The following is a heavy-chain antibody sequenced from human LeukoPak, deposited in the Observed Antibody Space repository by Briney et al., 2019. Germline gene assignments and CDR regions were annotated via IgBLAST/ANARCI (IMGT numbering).Heavy chain of an antibody. CDR3: ARPAMVRGVIITGSYYFDY. CDR2: IYPGDSDT. V-gene: IGHV5-51*01. D-gene: IGHD3-10*01. J-gene: IGHJ4*02. CDR1: GYSFTSYW. Sequence: GESLTISCKGSGYSFTSYWIGWVRQMPGKGLEWMGIIYPGDSDTRYSPSFQGQVTISADKSISTAYLQWSSLKASDTAMYYCARPAMVRGVIITGSYYFDYWGQGTLVTVSS.